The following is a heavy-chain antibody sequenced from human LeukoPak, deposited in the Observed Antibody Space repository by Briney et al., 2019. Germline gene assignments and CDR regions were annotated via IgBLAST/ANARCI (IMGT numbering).Heavy chain of an antibody. CDR3: ARVLATMVRGVTYFDY. CDR2: MNPNSGNT. Sequence: ASVKVSCKASGYTFTSYDINWVRQATGQGLEWMGWMNPNSGNTGYAQKFQGRVTMTRNTSISTAYMELSRLRSDDTAVYYCARVLATMVRGVTYFDYWGQGTLVTVSS. CDR1: GYTFTSYD. V-gene: IGHV1-8*01. J-gene: IGHJ4*02. D-gene: IGHD3-10*01.